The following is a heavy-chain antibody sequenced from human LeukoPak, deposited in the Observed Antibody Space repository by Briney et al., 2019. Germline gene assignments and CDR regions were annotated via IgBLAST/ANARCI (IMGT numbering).Heavy chain of an antibody. CDR1: GFTFSSYS. D-gene: IGHD1-26*01. J-gene: IGHJ4*02. CDR2: ISSSSSYI. CDR3: ASGSSGVLFDY. V-gene: IGHV3-21*01. Sequence: GGSLRLSCAASGFTFSSYSMNWVRQAPGKGLEWVSSISSSSSYIYYADSVRGRFTISRDNAKNSLYLQMNSLRAEDTAVYYCASGSSGVLFDYWGQGTLVTVSS.